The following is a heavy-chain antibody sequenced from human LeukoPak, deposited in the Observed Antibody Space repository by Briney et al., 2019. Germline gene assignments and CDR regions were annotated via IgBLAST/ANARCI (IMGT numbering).Heavy chain of an antibody. CDR3: AKASRQYQLLHIFDY. V-gene: IGHV1-18*01. D-gene: IGHD2-2*01. CDR2: ISASNGHT. CDR1: GYTFSNYG. J-gene: IGHJ4*02. Sequence: ASVKVSCKASGYTFSNYGVSWVRQAPGQGLEWIGWISASNGHTRYAQKFRGRVTMTTDTSTSTANMELRSLRSDDTAVYYCAKASRQYQLLHIFDYWGQGTLVTVSS.